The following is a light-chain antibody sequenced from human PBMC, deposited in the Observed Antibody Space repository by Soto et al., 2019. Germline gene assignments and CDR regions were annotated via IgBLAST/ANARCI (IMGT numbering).Light chain of an antibody. Sequence: QSALTQPPSVSGSPGQSVTISCTGTSSDVGSYNRVSWYQQPPGTAPKLMIYEVNNRPSGVPDRFSGSKSGNTASLTISGLHAEDEAAYYCSSYTSTSTYVFGTGTKVTVL. V-gene: IGLV2-18*02. CDR3: SSYTSTSTYV. J-gene: IGLJ1*01. CDR2: EVN. CDR1: SSDVGSYNR.